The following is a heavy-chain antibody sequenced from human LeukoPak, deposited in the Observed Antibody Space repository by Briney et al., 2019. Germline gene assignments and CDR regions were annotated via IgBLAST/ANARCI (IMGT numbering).Heavy chain of an antibody. V-gene: IGHV4-4*02. CDR3: ARRPIWFGAYGMDV. CDR2: IYHSGST. CDR1: GGSISSSNW. Sequence: SETLSLTCAVSGGSISSSNWWSWVRQPPGKGLEWIGEIYHSGSTNYNPSLKSRVTISVDKSKNQFSLKLSSVTAADTAVYYCARRPIWFGAYGMDVWGQGTTVTASS. D-gene: IGHD3-10*01. J-gene: IGHJ6*02.